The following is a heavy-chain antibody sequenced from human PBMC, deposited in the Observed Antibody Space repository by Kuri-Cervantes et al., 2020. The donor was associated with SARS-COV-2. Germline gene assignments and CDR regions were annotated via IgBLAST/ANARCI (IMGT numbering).Heavy chain of an antibody. CDR2: INWNGGST. Sequence: GESLKISCAASGFTFGTYAMHWVRQAPGKGLEWVSGINWNGGSTGYADSVKGRFTISRDNAKNSLYLQMNSLRAEDTALYYCARIHSSSSGGYFDYWGQGTLVTVSS. CDR3: ARIHSSSSGGYFDY. CDR1: GFTFGTYA. D-gene: IGHD6-6*01. V-gene: IGHV3-20*04. J-gene: IGHJ4*02.